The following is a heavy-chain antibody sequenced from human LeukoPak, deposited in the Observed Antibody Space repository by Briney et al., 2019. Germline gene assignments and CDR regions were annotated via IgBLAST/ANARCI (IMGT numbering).Heavy chain of an antibody. V-gene: IGHV3-21*01. J-gene: IGHJ4*02. CDR3: ARDSVRGVRTAY. D-gene: IGHD3-10*01. Sequence: PGGSLRLSCAASGFTFSSYSMNWVRQAPGKGLEWVSSISSSSSYIYYADSVKGRFTISRDNAKNSLYLQMDSLRAEDTAVYYCARDSVRGVRTAYWGQGTLVTVSS. CDR1: GFTFSSYS. CDR2: ISSSSSYI.